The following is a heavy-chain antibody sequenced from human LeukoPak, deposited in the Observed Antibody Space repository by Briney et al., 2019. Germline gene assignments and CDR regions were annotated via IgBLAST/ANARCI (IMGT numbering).Heavy chain of an antibody. V-gene: IGHV1-69*13. J-gene: IGHJ6*02. CDR1: GGTFSSYA. D-gene: IGHD2-2*01. CDR3: ARSDIVVVPAASPGMDV. CDR2: IIPIFGTA. Sequence: ASVKVSCKASGGTFSSYAISWVRQAPGQGLEWMGGIIPIFGTANYAQKFQGGVTITADESTSTAYMELSSLRSEDTAVYYCARSDIVVVPAASPGMDVWGQGTTVTVSS.